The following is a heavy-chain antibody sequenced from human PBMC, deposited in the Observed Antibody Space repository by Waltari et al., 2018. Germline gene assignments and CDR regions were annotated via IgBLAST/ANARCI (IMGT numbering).Heavy chain of an antibody. CDR2: INHSGST. CDR1: GGSFSGYY. Sequence: QVQLQQWGAGLLKPSETLSLTCAVYGGSFSGYYWSWIRQPPGKGLEWIGEINHSGSTNYNPSLKSRVTISVDTSKNQFSLKLSSVTAADTAVYYCARDSMITQDAFDIWGQGTMVTVSS. V-gene: IGHV4-34*01. J-gene: IGHJ3*02. D-gene: IGHD3-16*01. CDR3: ARDSMITQDAFDI.